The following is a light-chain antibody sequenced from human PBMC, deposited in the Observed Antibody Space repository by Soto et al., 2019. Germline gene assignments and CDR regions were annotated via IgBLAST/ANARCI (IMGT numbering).Light chain of an antibody. V-gene: IGKV3-20*01. J-gene: IGKJ4*01. CDR2: DAS. CDR3: QQFRSYPLT. Sequence: EIVLTQSPATRSLSPGERATPSCRASQSVSSYLAWYQQKPGQAPRLLIXDASSRGTGIPDRFSGGGSGTDFTLTVSRLEPEDFAVYYCQQFRSYPLTFGGGTKVDIK. CDR1: QSVSSY.